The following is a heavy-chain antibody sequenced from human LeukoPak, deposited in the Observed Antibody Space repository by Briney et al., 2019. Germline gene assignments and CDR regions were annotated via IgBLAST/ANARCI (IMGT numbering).Heavy chain of an antibody. Sequence: PGGSLRLSCVASGFTFSSYGMHWVRQAPGKGLEWVAVIWFDGSDKYYADSVKGRFTISRDNSKNSLYLQMNSLSAEDTAVYYCAGDITMVRGIIGGMDYWGQGTLVTVSS. CDR3: AGDITMVRGIIGGMDY. CDR1: GFTFSSYG. V-gene: IGHV3-33*01. CDR2: IWFDGSDK. J-gene: IGHJ4*02. D-gene: IGHD3-10*01.